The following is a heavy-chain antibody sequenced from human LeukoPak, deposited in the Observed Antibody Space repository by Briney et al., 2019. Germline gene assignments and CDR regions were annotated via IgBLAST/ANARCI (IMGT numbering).Heavy chain of an antibody. D-gene: IGHD2-2*01. J-gene: IGHJ4*02. CDR1: GGSISSYY. CDR3: ARARSANYCSSTSCYLPKTYYFDY. V-gene: IGHV4-59*01. Sequence: SETLSLTCTVSGGSISSYYWGWIRQPPGKGLEWIGYIYYSGSTNYNPSLKSRVTISVDTSKNQFSLRLSSVTAADTAVYYCARARSANYCSSTSCYLPKTYYFDYWGQGTLVTVSS. CDR2: IYYSGST.